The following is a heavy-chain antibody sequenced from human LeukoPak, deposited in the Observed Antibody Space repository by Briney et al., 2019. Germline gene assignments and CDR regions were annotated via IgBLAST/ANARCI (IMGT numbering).Heavy chain of an antibody. D-gene: IGHD3-3*01. CDR1: GGSLSSSSYS. CDR3: ARLRFDFWSGYTHPYFDY. Sequence: SETLSLTCTVSGGSLSSSSYSWGWIRQPPGKGLEWIGSIYYSGTTYYNPSLKSRVTISVDTSKIQFSLKLSSVAATDTAVYFCARLRFDFWSGYTHPYFDYRGQGTLVTVSS. J-gene: IGHJ4*02. V-gene: IGHV4-39*01. CDR2: IYYSGTT.